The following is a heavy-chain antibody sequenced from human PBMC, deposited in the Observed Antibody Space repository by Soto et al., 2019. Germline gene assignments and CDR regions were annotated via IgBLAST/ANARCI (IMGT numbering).Heavy chain of an antibody. Sequence: GGSLRLSCAASGFTFSTYSMNWVRQAPGKGLEWVSSISSSSSYIFYADSVKGRFTISRDNAKNSLYLQMKSLRAEDTAVYYCATSVEGSYRLPPDSWGQGTLVTVSS. CDR3: ATSVEGSYRLPPDS. CDR1: GFTFSTYS. J-gene: IGHJ5*01. CDR2: ISSSSSYI. D-gene: IGHD3-16*02. V-gene: IGHV3-21*01.